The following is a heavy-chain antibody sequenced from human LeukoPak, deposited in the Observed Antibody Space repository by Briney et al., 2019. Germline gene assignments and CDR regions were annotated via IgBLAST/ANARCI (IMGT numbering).Heavy chain of an antibody. J-gene: IGHJ3*02. D-gene: IGHD3-10*01. CDR1: GFTFSTYA. CDR2: ISGSGGST. V-gene: IGHV3-23*01. Sequence: QPGGSLRLSCAASGFTFSTYAMSWVRQAPGKGLEWVSTISGSGGSTYYADSVKGRFTISRDNSKNTLYLQMNSLRAEDTAVYYCAKEGSLWFGESHDAFDIWGQGTMVTVSS. CDR3: AKEGSLWFGESHDAFDI.